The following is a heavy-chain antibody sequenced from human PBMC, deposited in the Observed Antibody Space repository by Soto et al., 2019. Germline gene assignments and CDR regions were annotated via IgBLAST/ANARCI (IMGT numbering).Heavy chain of an antibody. CDR3: AKDWGSSGWYNWFDP. Sequence: QVQLAESGGGVVQSGRSLRLSCAASGFTFSTSGMHWIRQAPGKGLEGVAMISHDGGATYYVDSVKGRFTISRDTDKNTLHLKMDSLRPEDPATYYCAKDWGSSGWYNWFDPWGQGTLVTVSS. D-gene: IGHD6-13*01. CDR1: GFTFSTSG. V-gene: IGHV3-30*18. CDR2: ISHDGGAT. J-gene: IGHJ5*02.